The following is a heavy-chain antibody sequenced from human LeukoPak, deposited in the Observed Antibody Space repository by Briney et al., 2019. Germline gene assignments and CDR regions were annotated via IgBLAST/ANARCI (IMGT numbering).Heavy chain of an antibody. CDR1: GFTFSSYW. CDR3: ARGGPQRGDYFDY. J-gene: IGHJ4*02. Sequence: PGGSLRLSCAASGFTFSSYWMSWVRQAPGKGLEWVANIKQDGSEKYYVDSVKGRFTISRDNAKNSLYLQMNSLRAEDTAVYYCARGGPQRGDYFDYWGQGTLVTVSS. V-gene: IGHV3-7*01. CDR2: IKQDGSEK. D-gene: IGHD3-16*01.